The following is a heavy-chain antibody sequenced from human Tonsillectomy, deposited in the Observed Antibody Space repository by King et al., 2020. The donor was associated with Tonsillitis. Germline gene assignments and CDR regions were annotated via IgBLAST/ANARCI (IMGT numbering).Heavy chain of an antibody. J-gene: IGHJ5*02. V-gene: IGHV1-2*02. CDR1: GYTFIDYY. CDR3: ARGFCSSTSCYSLVVHWFDP. Sequence: QWQLVQSGAEVKKPGASVKVSCKASGYTFIDYYIHWVRQAPGQGLEWMGWINPNSGGRNYAQKFQGRVTMTRDTSISTAYMDLSRLRSDDTAVYYCARGFCSSTSCYSLVVHWFDPWGQGTLVTVSS. D-gene: IGHD2-2*01. CDR2: INPNSGGR.